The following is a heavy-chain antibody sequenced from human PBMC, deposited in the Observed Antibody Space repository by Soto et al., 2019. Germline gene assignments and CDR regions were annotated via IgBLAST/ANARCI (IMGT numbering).Heavy chain of an antibody. D-gene: IGHD4-17*01. Sequence: QVQLQQWGAGLLKPSETLSLTCAVYGGSFSGYYWSWIRQPPGKGLEWIGEINHSGSTNYNPSLKGRVTISVDTSKNQFSLKLSSVTAADTAVYYCARGDYGDYHYRFDYWGQGTLVTVSS. CDR1: GGSFSGYY. CDR3: ARGDYGDYHYRFDY. V-gene: IGHV4-34*01. CDR2: INHSGST. J-gene: IGHJ4*02.